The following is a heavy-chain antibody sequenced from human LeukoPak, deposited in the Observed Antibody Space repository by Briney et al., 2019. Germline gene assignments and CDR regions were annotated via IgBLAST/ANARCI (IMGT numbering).Heavy chain of an antibody. CDR3: AKDTSPLFVSNDAFDI. J-gene: IGHJ3*02. CDR1: GFTFTDYY. D-gene: IGHD2-21*01. V-gene: IGHV3-11*01. CDR2: ISRTGSTI. Sequence: GGSLRLSCAASGFTFTDYYMSWIRQAPGKGLEWLSYISRTGSTISYADSVKGRFTISRDNAKNSVYLQMDSLRAEDMALYYCAKDTSPLFVSNDAFDIWGQGTMVTVSS.